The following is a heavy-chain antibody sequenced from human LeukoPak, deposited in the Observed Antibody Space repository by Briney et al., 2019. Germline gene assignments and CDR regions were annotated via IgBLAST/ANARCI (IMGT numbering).Heavy chain of an antibody. D-gene: IGHD2-15*01. J-gene: IGHJ4*02. Sequence: GGSLRLSCAASGFTFSSYWMSWVRQAPGKGLEWVANIKEDGSEKYYVDSVKGRFTISRDNAKNSLYLQMNSLRAEDTAVYYCAKKLYRRIGGERENLFDYWGQGTLVTVSS. CDR1: GFTFSSYW. V-gene: IGHV3-7*03. CDR2: IKEDGSEK. CDR3: AKKLYRRIGGERENLFDY.